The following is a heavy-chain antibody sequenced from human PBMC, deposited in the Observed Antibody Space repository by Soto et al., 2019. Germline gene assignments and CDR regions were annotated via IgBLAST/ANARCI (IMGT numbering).Heavy chain of an antibody. J-gene: IGHJ6*04. CDR1: GGTFSSYA. Sequence: QVQLVQSGAEVKKPGSSVKVSCKASGGTFSSYAISWVRQAPGQGLEWMGGIIPIFGTANYAQKFPGRVMLTAAESTSTAEVELSSLRSEDTAVYYCAREPPGGGMAVWGGGTAVTGSS. D-gene: IGHD3-10*01. CDR2: IIPIFGTA. CDR3: AREPPGGGMAV. V-gene: IGHV1-69*12.